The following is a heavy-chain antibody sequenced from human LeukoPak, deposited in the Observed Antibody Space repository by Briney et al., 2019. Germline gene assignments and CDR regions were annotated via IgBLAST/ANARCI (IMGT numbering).Heavy chain of an antibody. CDR2: IKSKTDGGTT. V-gene: IGHV3-15*01. D-gene: IGHD3-22*01. J-gene: IGHJ4*02. CDR1: GFTFSNAW. CDR3: TTSYYYVSSEPEIRPY. Sequence: GRSLRLSCAGSGFTFSNAWMSRVRQAPGKGLEWVGRIKSKTDGGTTDYAAPVKGRFTISRDDSKNTLYLQMNSLKTEDTAVYYCTTSYYYVSSEPEIRPYWGQGTLVTVSS.